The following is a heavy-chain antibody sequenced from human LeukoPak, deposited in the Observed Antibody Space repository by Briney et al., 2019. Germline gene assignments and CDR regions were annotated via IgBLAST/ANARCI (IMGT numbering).Heavy chain of an antibody. CDR2: ISGSGVRT. J-gene: IGHJ4*02. D-gene: IGHD4-17*01. Sequence: PGGSLRLSCAASGFTFSSYAMSWVRQAPGKGLEWVSAISGSGVRTYYADSVKGRFTLSRDNSKNTLYLQMNSLRAEDTAVYYCAKDRDDYGIFDYWGQGTLVTVSS. V-gene: IGHV3-23*01. CDR3: AKDRDDYGIFDY. CDR1: GFTFSSYA.